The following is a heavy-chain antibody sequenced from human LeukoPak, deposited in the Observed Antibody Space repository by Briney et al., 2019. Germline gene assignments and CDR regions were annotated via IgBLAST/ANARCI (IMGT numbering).Heavy chain of an antibody. CDR2: ISRSGRTI. V-gene: IGHV3-48*03. CDR1: GFTFSGYE. CDR3: ARDLKAAVDYYGMDV. Sequence: GGSLRLSCAASGFTFSGYEMNWVRQAPGKGLEWVSYISRSGRTIYDADSVKGRFTISRDNAKNSLYLQMNSLRAEDTAVYYCARDLKAAVDYYGMDVWGQGTTVTVSS. J-gene: IGHJ6*02.